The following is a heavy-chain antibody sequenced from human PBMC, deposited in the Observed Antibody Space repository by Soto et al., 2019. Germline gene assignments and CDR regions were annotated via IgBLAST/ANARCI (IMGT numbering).Heavy chain of an antibody. CDR2: INHSGST. J-gene: IGHJ6*02. V-gene: IGHV4-34*01. D-gene: IGHD2-15*01. Sequence: QVQLQQWGAGLLKPSETLSLTCAVYGGSFSGYYWSWIRQPPGKGLEWIGEINHSGSTNYNPSLKSRVIISVDTSKNQFSLKLSSVTAADTAVYYCARGSKGGGNPYYAMDVWGQGATVTVSS. CDR3: ARGSKGGGNPYYAMDV. CDR1: GGSFSGYY.